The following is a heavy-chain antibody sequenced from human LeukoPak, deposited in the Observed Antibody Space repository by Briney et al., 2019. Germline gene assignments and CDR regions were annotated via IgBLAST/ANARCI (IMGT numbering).Heavy chain of an antibody. D-gene: IGHD2-8*02. V-gene: IGHV3-23*01. J-gene: IGHJ4*02. CDR2: LSGIGAST. Sequence: GGSLRLTCVASGFTFRNYAMSWVRQTPGKGLEWVSTLSGIGASTYYADSVKGRFTISRDNSKNTVHLQMNSLRVEDTAVYYCAKGRLDPNLVLDYWGQGTLVTVSS. CDR1: GFTFRNYA. CDR3: AKGRLDPNLVLDY.